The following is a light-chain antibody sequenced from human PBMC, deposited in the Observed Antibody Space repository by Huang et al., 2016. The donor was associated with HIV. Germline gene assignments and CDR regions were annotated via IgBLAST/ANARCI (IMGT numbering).Light chain of an antibody. CDR2: AAS. V-gene: IGKV1-39*01. J-gene: IGKJ1*01. CDR3: QQSYSTPRT. CDR1: PSISSY. Sequence: DIQMTQSPSSLSASVGDRVTITCRASPSISSYLNWYQQKPGKAPKLLIYAASSLQSGVPSRVSGSGSGTDFTLTISSLQPEDFATYYCQQSYSTPRTFGQGTKVEIK.